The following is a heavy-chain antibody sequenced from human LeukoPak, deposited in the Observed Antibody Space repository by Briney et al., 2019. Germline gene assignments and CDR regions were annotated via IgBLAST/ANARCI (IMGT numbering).Heavy chain of an antibody. Sequence: NPSETLSLTCAVYGGSFSGYYWSWIRQPPGKGLEWIGEINHSGSTNYNPSLKSRVTISVDTSKNQFSLKLSSVTAADTAVYYCARSAARARFDYWGQGTLVTVSS. CDR3: ARSAARARFDY. V-gene: IGHV4-34*01. CDR1: GGSFSGYY. CDR2: INHSGST. J-gene: IGHJ4*02. D-gene: IGHD6-6*01.